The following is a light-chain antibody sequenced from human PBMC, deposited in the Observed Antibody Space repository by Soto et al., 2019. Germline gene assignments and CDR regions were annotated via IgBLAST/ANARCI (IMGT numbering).Light chain of an antibody. CDR1: QSVSSN. CDR3: QHYNNWPPWT. CDR2: GAS. V-gene: IGKV3-15*01. Sequence: EIVMTQSPATLSVSPGERVTLSCRASQSVSSNLAWYQQKLGQAPRLLVYGASTRATGIPARFSGSGSGTEFILTISSLQSEDFAVYYCQHYNNWPPWTFGQGTKVEIK. J-gene: IGKJ1*01.